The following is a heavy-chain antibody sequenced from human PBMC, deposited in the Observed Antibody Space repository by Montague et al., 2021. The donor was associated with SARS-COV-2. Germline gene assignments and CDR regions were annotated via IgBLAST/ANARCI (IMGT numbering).Heavy chain of an antibody. D-gene: IGHD3/OR15-3a*01. CDR3: VRAGGLDNRPPV. CDR1: GDSIMTTNW. CDR2: IYQSGST. J-gene: IGHJ4*02. Sequence: SETLSLTCAVSGDSIMTTNWRSWVRQPPGKGLEWIGEIYQSGSTNYNPSLKSRVTMSIDKSKNQFPLELNSVTAADTALYYCVRAGGLDNRPPVWGQGALVIVSS. V-gene: IGHV4-4*02.